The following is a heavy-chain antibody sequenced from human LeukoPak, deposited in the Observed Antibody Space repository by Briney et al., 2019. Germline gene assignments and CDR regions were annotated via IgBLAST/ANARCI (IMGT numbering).Heavy chain of an antibody. V-gene: IGHV3-64*01. J-gene: IGHJ6*02. CDR1: GFTFSSYA. D-gene: IGHD4-17*01. CDR3: ARETHDYGDPWGYYYYGMDV. Sequence: PGGSLRLSCAASGFTFSSYAMHWVRQAPGKGLEYVSAISSNGGSTYYANSVKGRFTISRDNSKNTLYLQMGSLRAEDMAVYYCARETHDYGDPWGYYYYGMDVWGQGTTVTVSS. CDR2: ISSNGGST.